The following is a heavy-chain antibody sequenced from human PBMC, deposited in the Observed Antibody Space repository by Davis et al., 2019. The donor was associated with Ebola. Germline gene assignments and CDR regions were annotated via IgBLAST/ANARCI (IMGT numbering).Heavy chain of an antibody. CDR3: AGGHAYGSMVYGLDV. CDR2: IYYSGNT. V-gene: IGHV4-39*01. J-gene: IGHJ6*02. Sequence: SETLSLTCTVSGGSIASSKYYCGWIRQPPGKGLEWIGNIYYSGNTYYNPSLRSRVTIYIDTSKNQFSLKLSSVTAADMAIYYCAGGHAYGSMVYGLDVWGQGTTVTVSS. CDR1: GGSIASSKYY. D-gene: IGHD3-10*01.